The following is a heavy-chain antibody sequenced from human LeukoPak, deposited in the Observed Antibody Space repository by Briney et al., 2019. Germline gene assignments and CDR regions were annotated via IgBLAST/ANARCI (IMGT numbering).Heavy chain of an antibody. V-gene: IGHV3-30*03. CDR3: VAYCSSTSCPNP. CDR2: ISYDGSNK. J-gene: IGHJ4*02. CDR1: GFTFSSYG. Sequence: GGSLRLSCAASGFTFSSYGMHWVRQAPGKGLEWVAVISYDGSNKYYADSVKGRFTISRDNSKNTLYLQMNSLRAEDTAVYYCVAYCSSTSCPNPGGQGTLVTVSS. D-gene: IGHD2-2*01.